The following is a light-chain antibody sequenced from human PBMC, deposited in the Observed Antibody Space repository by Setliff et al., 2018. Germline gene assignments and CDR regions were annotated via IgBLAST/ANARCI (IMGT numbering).Light chain of an antibody. V-gene: IGLV1-40*01. CDR1: SSNIGAGYD. J-gene: IGLJ1*01. CDR3: QSYDSSLSAYV. Sequence: VLTQPPSVSGAPGQRVTISCAGRSSNIGAGYDVHWYQQLPGTAPKLLIYGNNNRPSGVPDRFSGSQSGTSASLAITGLHSEDEADYYCQSYDSSLSAYVFGTGTKVT. CDR2: GNN.